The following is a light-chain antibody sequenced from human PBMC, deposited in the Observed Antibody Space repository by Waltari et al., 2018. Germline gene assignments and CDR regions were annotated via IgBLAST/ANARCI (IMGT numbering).Light chain of an antibody. J-gene: IGKJ3*01. Sequence: DIQMTQSPSYLSASVGDRVTITCRASQGIRNNLAWYQQKPGKVPNLLIYAASTLQSGVPSRFRGSGSGTDFTLSISSLKAEDVAIYYCQKNNSAPFTFGPGTKVDIK. CDR3: QKNNSAPFT. V-gene: IGKV1-27*01. CDR1: QGIRNN. CDR2: AAS.